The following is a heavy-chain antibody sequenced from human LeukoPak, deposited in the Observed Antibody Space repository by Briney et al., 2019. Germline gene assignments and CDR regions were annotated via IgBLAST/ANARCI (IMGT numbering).Heavy chain of an antibody. CDR1: GFTFISYS. D-gene: IGHD6-19*01. V-gene: IGHV3-21*01. CDR3: AREAGGSGWSLDPIDY. CDR2: ISSSSSYI. J-gene: IGHJ4*02. Sequence: GGSLRLSCAASGFTFISYSMNWVRHAPGKGLEWVSSISSSSSYIYYADSVKGRFTISRDNAKNSLYLQMNSLRAEDTAVYYCAREAGGSGWSLDPIDYWGQGTLVTVSS.